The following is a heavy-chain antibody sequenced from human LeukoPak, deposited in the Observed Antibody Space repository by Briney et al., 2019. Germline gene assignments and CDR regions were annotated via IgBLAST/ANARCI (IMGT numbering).Heavy chain of an antibody. CDR3: ARDGSGSYYGY. CDR1: GFTFSGYW. D-gene: IGHD1-26*01. CDR2: IKQDGSGK. J-gene: IGHJ4*02. V-gene: IGHV3-7*01. Sequence: PGGSLRLSCAASGFTFSGYWMSWVRQAPGKGREWVANIKQDGSGKNYVDSVKGRFTISRENAKNSLYLQMNSLRAEDTAVYYCARDGSGSYYGYWGQGTLVTVSS.